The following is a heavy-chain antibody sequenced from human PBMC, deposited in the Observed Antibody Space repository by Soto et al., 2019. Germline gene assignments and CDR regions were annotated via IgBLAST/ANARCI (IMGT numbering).Heavy chain of an antibody. Sequence: PSETLSLTCTVSGGSISSYYWSWIRQPPGKGLEWIGYIYYSGSTNYNPSLKSRGTISVDTSKNQFSLKLSSVTAADTAVYYCARGPPKGVTIFDLARSPRTQTRNYYMDVWGKGTTVTVSS. CDR3: ARGPPKGVTIFDLARSPRTQTRNYYMDV. J-gene: IGHJ6*03. V-gene: IGHV4-59*01. CDR2: IYYSGST. CDR1: GGSISSYY. D-gene: IGHD3-3*01.